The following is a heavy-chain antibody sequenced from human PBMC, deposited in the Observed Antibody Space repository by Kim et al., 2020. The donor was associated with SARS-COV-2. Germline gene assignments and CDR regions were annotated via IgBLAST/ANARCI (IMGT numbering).Heavy chain of an antibody. V-gene: IGHV3-30*04. Sequence: GGSLRRSCAASGFTFSSYAMHWVRQAPGKGLEWVAVISYDGSNKYYADSVKGRFTISRDNSKNTLYLQMNSLRAEDTAVYYCARDATYYYDSSGYYYPQTDYYYYYGMDVWGQGTTVTVSS. CDR1: GFTFSSYA. CDR3: ARDATYYYDSSGYYYPQTDYYYYYGMDV. CDR2: ISYDGSNK. J-gene: IGHJ6*02. D-gene: IGHD3-22*01.